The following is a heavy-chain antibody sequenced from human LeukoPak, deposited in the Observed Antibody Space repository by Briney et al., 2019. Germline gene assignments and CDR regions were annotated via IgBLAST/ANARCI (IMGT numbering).Heavy chain of an antibody. V-gene: IGHV3-23*01. J-gene: IGHJ4*02. D-gene: IGHD3-22*01. CDR1: GFTFSTYA. CDR3: VRLSGGYYYDY. CDR2: ISGSGGST. Sequence: GGSLRLSCAASGFTFSTYAMSWVRQAPGKGLEWVSSISGSGGSTYNADSVKGRFTISRDNSKNTLYLQMSSLRAEDTAVYYCVRLSGGYYYDYWGQGTLVTVSS.